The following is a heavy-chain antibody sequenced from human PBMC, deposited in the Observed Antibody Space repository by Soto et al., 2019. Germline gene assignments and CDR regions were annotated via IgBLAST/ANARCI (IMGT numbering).Heavy chain of an antibody. CDR2: IIPIFGTA. V-gene: IGHV1-69*01. CDR1: GGTFSSYA. CDR3: ARDWVAEDLYYYYGMDV. D-gene: IGHD2-15*01. J-gene: IGHJ6*02. Sequence: QVQLVQSGAEVKKPGSSVKVSCKASGGTFSSYAISWVRQAPGHGLGWMGGIIPIFGTANYAQKFQGRVTITADESTSTAYMERSRLRSEDTTVYYCARDWVAEDLYYYYGMDVGGRGTTVTVSS.